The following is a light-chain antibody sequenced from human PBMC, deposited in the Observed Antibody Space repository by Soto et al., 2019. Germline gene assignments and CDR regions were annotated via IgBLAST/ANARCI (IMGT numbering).Light chain of an antibody. CDR1: SSNIGSNY. V-gene: IGLV1-47*02. Sequence: QSVLTQPPSASGTPGQGVTISCSGSSSNIGSNYVYWYQQLPGTAPKLLIYSNNQRPSGVPDRFSGSKSGTSASLAISGLRSEDEADYYCAAWDDSLSGRYVFGTGTKLTVL. J-gene: IGLJ1*01. CDR2: SNN. CDR3: AAWDDSLSGRYV.